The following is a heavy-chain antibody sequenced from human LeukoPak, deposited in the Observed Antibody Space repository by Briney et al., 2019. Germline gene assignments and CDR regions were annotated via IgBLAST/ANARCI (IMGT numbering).Heavy chain of an antibody. CDR1: GLTFNNYG. V-gene: IGHV3-30*18. CDR3: AKGRPHNSDSVEFDY. CDR2: ISDDGSHK. Sequence: SGRSLRLSCTMFGLTFNNYGVHWVRQAPGKGLGWVAGISDDGSHKYYGDSVKGRLTISRDNSRSMMYLQVNSLRAEDTAVYYCAKGRPHNSDSVEFDYWGQGTLVTVSS. D-gene: IGHD5/OR15-5a*01. J-gene: IGHJ4*02.